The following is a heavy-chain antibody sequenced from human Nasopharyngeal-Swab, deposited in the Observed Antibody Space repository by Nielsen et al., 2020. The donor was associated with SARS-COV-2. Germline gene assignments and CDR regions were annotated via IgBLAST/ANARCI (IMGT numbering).Heavy chain of an antibody. Sequence: EYLKISYAASGFTFSDSAIHWVRQASGEGLEWVVRLRSKGNNYATAYSAPVKVRIIIFRDDPTNTAYLQMHSLKTEDPSMYYCTRCGGGCYSGRDYLRLGTVGTVSS. CDR3: TRCGGGCYSGRDY. D-gene: IGHD2-15*01. J-gene: IGHJ4*02. CDR1: GFTFSDSA. CDR2: LRSKGNNYAT. V-gene: IGHV3-73*01.